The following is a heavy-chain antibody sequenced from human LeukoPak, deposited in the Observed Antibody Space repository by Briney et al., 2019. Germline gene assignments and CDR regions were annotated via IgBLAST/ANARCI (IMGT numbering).Heavy chain of an antibody. J-gene: IGHJ4*02. CDR3: ARGGLVGATLMYYFDY. Sequence: ASVKVSCKASGGTFSSYAISWVRQAPGQGLEWMGGIIPIFGTANYAQKFQGRVTITADESTSTAYMELSSLRSEDTAVYYCARGGLVGATLMYYFDYWGQGTLVTVSS. V-gene: IGHV1-69*13. CDR1: GGTFSSYA. D-gene: IGHD1-26*01. CDR2: IIPIFGTA.